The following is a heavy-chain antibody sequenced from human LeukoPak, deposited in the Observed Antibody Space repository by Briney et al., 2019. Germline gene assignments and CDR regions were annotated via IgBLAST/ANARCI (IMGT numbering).Heavy chain of an antibody. CDR3: ARGQASDFHY. Sequence: GGSLRLSCAASGFTFSTYSMTWVRQAPGKGLEWVSYISSSSSYIYYADSVKGRFTISRDNAKNSLYLQMNSLRAEDTAVYYCARGQASDFHYWGQRTRVTVSS. CDR2: ISSSSSYI. V-gene: IGHV3-21*01. CDR1: GFTFSTYS. J-gene: IGHJ4*02.